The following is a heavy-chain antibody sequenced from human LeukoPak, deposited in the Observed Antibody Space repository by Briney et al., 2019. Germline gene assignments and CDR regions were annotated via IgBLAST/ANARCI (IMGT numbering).Heavy chain of an antibody. D-gene: IGHD6-6*01. V-gene: IGHV1-2*02. CDR2: INPNSGGT. CDR1: GYTFTGYY. Sequence: GASVKVSCKASGYTFTGYYMHWVRQAPGQGLEWMGWINPNSGGTNYAQKFQGRVTMTRDTPISTAYMELSRLRSDDTAVYYCARVAVEYSSSSDFDYWGQGTLVTVSS. CDR3: ARVAVEYSSSSDFDY. J-gene: IGHJ4*02.